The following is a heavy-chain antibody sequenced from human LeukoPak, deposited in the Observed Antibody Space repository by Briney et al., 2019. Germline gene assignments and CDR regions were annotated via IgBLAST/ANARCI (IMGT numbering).Heavy chain of an antibody. J-gene: IGHJ4*02. CDR3: ARINEVGATQIY. D-gene: IGHD1-26*01. V-gene: IGHV4-39*07. CDR2: IYYSGST. CDR1: GGSISSYY. Sequence: TSETLSLTCTVSGGSISSYYWGWIRHPPGKALEWIGSIYYSGSTYYNPSLKSRVTISVDTSKNQFSLKLSSVTAADTAVYYCARINEVGATQIYWGQGTLVTVSS.